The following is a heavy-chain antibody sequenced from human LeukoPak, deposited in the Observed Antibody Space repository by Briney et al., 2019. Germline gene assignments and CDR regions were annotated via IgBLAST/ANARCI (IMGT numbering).Heavy chain of an antibody. D-gene: IGHD7-27*01. CDR2: IYYSGST. J-gene: IGHJ3*02. V-gene: IGHV4-39*01. CDR3: ARHLTGERAFDI. CDR1: GGSISSSSYY. Sequence: SETLSLTCTVSGGSISSSSYYWGWIRQPPGKGLEWIGGIYYSGSTYYNPSLKSRVTISVDTSKSQFSLKLTSVTAADTAVYYCARHLTGERAFDIWGQGTMVTVSS.